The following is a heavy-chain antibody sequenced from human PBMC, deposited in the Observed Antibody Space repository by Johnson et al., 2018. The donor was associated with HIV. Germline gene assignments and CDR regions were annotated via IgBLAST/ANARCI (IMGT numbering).Heavy chain of an antibody. CDR3: AKCIWGSSFIDVFDI. Sequence: QVHVVESGGGLVKPGGSLRLSCAASGFTFSDYYMSWIRQAPGKGLEWVGGMWYDGSKRNYADSVKGRFTISRDTSKNTLYLQMNSLRVEDTAVYYCAKCIWGSSFIDVFDIWGQGTMVTVSS. V-gene: IGHV3-33*06. CDR1: GFTFSDYY. J-gene: IGHJ3*02. D-gene: IGHD3-16*01. CDR2: MWYDGSKR.